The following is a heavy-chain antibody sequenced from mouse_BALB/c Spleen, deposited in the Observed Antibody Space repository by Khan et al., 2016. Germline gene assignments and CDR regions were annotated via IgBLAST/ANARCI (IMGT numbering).Heavy chain of an antibody. CDR3: ARGGLNDDYAIDY. D-gene: IGHD2-12*01. V-gene: IGHV1S137*01. Sequence: QVQLQQPGAELVRPGVSVKISCKGSGYTFTDYAMYWVKQSHAKSLEWIGVISTYYGDTSYNQKFEGKATMTVDKSSSTAYMELARLTSEDSAIYYCARGGLNDDYAIDYWGQGTSVTVSS. CDR1: GYTFTDYA. J-gene: IGHJ4*01. CDR2: ISTYYGDT.